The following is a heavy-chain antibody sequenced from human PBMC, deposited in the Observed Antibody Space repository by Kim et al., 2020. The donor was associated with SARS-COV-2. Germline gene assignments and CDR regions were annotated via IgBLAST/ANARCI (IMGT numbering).Heavy chain of an antibody. J-gene: IGHJ4*01. CDR2: IYYIGST. Sequence: SETLSLTCSVSVGSVTSVSYYWSWIRQPPGGGLEWIGYIYYIGSTNYNPSLTRRLTLSMDTSKKQFSLNLTSMTAADTAVYYCARGERRGTLGTYRTGALDYWGHGPLVTVSS. CDR1: VGSVTSVSYY. D-gene: IGHD3-10*01. CDR3: ARGERRGTLGTYRTGALDY. V-gene: IGHV4-61*01.